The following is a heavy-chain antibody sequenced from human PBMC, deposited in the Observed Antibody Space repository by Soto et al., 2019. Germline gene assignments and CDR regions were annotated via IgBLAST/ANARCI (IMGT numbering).Heavy chain of an antibody. D-gene: IGHD3-22*01. CDR3: ARDLGYYDSSGYRPFDY. CDR1: GGTFSSYA. CDR2: IIPIFGTA. Sequence: SVKVSCKASGGTFSSYAISWVRQAPGQGLEWMGGIIPIFGTANYAQKFQGRVTITADESTSTAYMELSSLRSEDTAVYYCARDLGYYDSSGYRPFDYWGQGTLVTVSS. V-gene: IGHV1-69*13. J-gene: IGHJ4*02.